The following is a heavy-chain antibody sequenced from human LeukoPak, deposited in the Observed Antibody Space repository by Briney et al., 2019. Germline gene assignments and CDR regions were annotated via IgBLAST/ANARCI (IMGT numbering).Heavy chain of an antibody. CDR1: GFTFDDHG. Sequence: PGGSLRLSCAASGFTFDDHGMSWVRQVPGKGLEWVSGINWNGGSTGYADSVKGRFTISRDNAKNSLYLQMNSLRAEDTAVYYCARDTDCSSTSCYWRGFDYWGQGTLVTVSS. V-gene: IGHV3-20*04. CDR2: INWNGGST. J-gene: IGHJ4*02. CDR3: ARDTDCSSTSCYWRGFDY. D-gene: IGHD2-2*01.